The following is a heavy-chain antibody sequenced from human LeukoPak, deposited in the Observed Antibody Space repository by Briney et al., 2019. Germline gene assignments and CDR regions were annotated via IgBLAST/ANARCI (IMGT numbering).Heavy chain of an antibody. CDR3: ATAPYYYDSSGYHFNAFDI. Sequence: RASVKVSCKASGGTFSSYAISWVRQAPGQGLEWMGRIIPILGIANYAQKFQGRVTITADKSTSTAYMELSSLRSEDTAVYYCATAPYYYDSSGYHFNAFDIWGQGTMVTVSS. J-gene: IGHJ3*02. V-gene: IGHV1-69*04. CDR1: GGTFSSYA. D-gene: IGHD3-22*01. CDR2: IIPILGIA.